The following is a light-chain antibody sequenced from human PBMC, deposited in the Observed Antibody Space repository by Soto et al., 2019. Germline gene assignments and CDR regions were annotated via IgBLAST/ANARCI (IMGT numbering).Light chain of an antibody. J-gene: IGKJ5*01. CDR3: HSRA. CDR2: DAS. CDR1: QTISRW. Sequence: IHLTHTPSTFSASLRYQVTITCRASQTISRWLAWYQQKPGRAPKLLIYDASTLESGVPSRFSGSGSETEFTLTISRLQPDDFATYFCHSRAFGQGTRLEIK. V-gene: IGKV1-5*01.